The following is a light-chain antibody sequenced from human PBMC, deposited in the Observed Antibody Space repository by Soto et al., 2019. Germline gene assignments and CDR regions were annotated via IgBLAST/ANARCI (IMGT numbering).Light chain of an antibody. CDR3: MQALQTPT. J-gene: IGKJ1*01. V-gene: IGKV2-28*01. CDR2: LGS. CDR1: QSLLQSNGYNY. Sequence: DIVMTQSPLSLPVTPGEPASISCKSSQSLLQSNGYNYLDWYLQKPGQSPQLLIYLGSNRASGVPDRFSGSESGRDFTLKISRVEAEDVGVYYCMQALQTPTFGQGTKVDIK.